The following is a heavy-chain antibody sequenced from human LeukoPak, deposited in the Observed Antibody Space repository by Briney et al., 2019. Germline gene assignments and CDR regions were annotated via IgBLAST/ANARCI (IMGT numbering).Heavy chain of an antibody. Sequence: GGSLRLSCAASGFTFSSYTMNWVRQAPGKGLEWVSSITSSSTYIYYADSVKGRFTISRDNAKNSLYLQMNSLRAEDTAVYYCARGGSGSYYTLFDYWGQGTLVTVSS. CDR2: ITSSSTYI. J-gene: IGHJ4*02. CDR3: ARGGSGSYYTLFDY. V-gene: IGHV3-21*01. D-gene: IGHD3-10*01. CDR1: GFTFSSYT.